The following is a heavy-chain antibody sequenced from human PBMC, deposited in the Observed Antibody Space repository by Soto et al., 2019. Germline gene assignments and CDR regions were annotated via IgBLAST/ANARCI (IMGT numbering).Heavy chain of an antibody. CDR3: ARDTAIAKYHYGQDV. J-gene: IGHJ6*02. V-gene: IGHV4-31*03. CDR1: GGSISRGGYY. CDR2: IYYSGST. D-gene: IGHD5-18*01. Sequence: KPSETLSLTCTVSGGSISRGGYYWSWIRQHPGKGLEWIGYIYYSGSTYYNPSLKSRVTLSVDTSKNQFSLKLSSVTAADTAVYCCARDTAIAKYHYGQDVWAQRSTVTVS.